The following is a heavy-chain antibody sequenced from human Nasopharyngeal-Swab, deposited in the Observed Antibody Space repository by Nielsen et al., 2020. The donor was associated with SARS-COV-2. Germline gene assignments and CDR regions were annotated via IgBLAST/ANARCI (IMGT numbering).Heavy chain of an antibody. J-gene: IGHJ6*02. CDR2: ISSSGSTI. V-gene: IGHV3-11*04. Sequence: GESLKISCAASGFTFSDYYMRWIRQAPGKGLEWVSYISSSGSTIYYADSVKGRFTISRDNAKNSLYLQMNSLRAEDTAVYYCARGGGYDILTGYREYYYYGMDVWGQGTTVTVSS. D-gene: IGHD3-9*01. CDR3: ARGGGYDILTGYREYYYYGMDV. CDR1: GFTFSDYY.